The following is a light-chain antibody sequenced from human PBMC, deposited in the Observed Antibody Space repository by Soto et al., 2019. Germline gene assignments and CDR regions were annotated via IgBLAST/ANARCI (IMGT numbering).Light chain of an antibody. CDR1: SSDVGSYNL. CDR2: EGS. Sequence: QSALTQPASVSGSPGQSITISCTGTSSDVGSYNLVSWYQQHPGKAPKLMIYEGSKRPSGVSNRFSGSKSGNTASLTISGLQAEDEADYSRCSYAGSPYVFGTGTKLTVL. CDR3: CSYAGSPYV. J-gene: IGLJ1*01. V-gene: IGLV2-23*01.